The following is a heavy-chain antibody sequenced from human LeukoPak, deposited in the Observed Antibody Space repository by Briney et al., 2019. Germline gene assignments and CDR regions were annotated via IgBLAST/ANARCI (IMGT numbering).Heavy chain of an antibody. Sequence: PSETLSLTCTVSGDSISTYYWSWIRQPPGKGLGWIGYVYYDGSTRYNPSLQSRVSISVDTSRNQFSLNLRSVTAADTAVYYCARDPLGTTGGSYWYFDLWGRGTLVTV. V-gene: IGHV4-59*01. J-gene: IGHJ2*01. CDR1: GDSISTYY. D-gene: IGHD1-1*01. CDR3: ARDPLGTTGGSYWYFDL. CDR2: VYYDGST.